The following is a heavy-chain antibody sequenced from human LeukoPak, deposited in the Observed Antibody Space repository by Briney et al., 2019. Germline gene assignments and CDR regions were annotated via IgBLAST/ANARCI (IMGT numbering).Heavy chain of an antibody. CDR2: LYYSGST. D-gene: IGHD3-10*01. J-gene: IGHJ5*02. CDR1: GGSISSSSYY. Sequence: SETLSLTCTVSGGSISSSSYYWGWVRQPPGKGLEWIASLYYSGSTYYNPSLKSRVTISVDTSKNQFSLKLSSVTAADTAVYYCARGGYYGSGTLRFWFLGWFDPWGQGTLVTVSS. CDR3: ARGGYYGSGTLRFWFLGWFDP. V-gene: IGHV4-39*07.